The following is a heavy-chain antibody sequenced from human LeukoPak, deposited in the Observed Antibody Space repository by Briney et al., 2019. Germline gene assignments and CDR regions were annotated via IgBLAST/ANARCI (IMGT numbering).Heavy chain of an antibody. CDR1: GGSISSYY. D-gene: IGHD3-3*01. V-gene: IGHV4-59*01. J-gene: IGHJ3*02. CDR2: VYYSGSA. Sequence: PSETLSLTCTVSGGSISSYYWSWIRQPPGKGLEWIGYVYYSGSAHYNPSLKSRVTISVDTSKSQFSLKRSSVTAADTAVYYCARAIFVENAFDIWGQGTMVTVSS. CDR3: ARAIFVENAFDI.